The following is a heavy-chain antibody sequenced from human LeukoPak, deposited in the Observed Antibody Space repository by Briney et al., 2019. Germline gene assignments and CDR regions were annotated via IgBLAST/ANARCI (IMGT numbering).Heavy chain of an antibody. D-gene: IGHD3-22*01. CDR3: AREEDRSGD. CDR1: GGAVIGYC. V-gene: IGHV4-34*01. Sequence: PPESRSVAVAVDGGAVIGYCWSLIRNPPGKVLEWIGEINHSGSTNYNPSLKSRVTISVDTSKNQFSLKLSSVTAADTAVYYCAREEDRSGDWGQGTLVTVTS. CDR2: INHSGST. J-gene: IGHJ4*02.